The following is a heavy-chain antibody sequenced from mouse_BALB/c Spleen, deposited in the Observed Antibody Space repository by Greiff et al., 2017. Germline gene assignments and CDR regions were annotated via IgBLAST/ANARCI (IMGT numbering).Heavy chain of an antibody. V-gene: IGHV1-14*01. CDR3: AKGDYDYVGFDY. CDR1: GYTFTSYV. J-gene: IGHJ2*01. Sequence: VQLQQPGAELVMPGASVKMSCKASGYTFTSYVMHWVKQKPGQGLEWIGYINPYNDGTKYNEKFKGKATLTSDKSSSTAYMELSSLTSEDSAVYYCAKGDYDYVGFDYWGQGTTLTVSS. CDR2: INPYNDGT. D-gene: IGHD2-4*01.